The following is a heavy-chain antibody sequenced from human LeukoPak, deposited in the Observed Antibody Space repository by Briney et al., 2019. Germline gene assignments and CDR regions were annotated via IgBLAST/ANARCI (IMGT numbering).Heavy chain of an antibody. J-gene: IGHJ4*02. CDR3: AKDLTVTSTCYFDS. D-gene: IGHD4-11*01. CDR1: GFTFSSYS. Sequence: PGGSLRLSCAASGFTFSSYSMNWVRQAPGKGLEWVSSITSSSTYIYYVDSVRCRFTISRDNAKNSLYLQMNSLRAEDTAVYYCAKDLTVTSTCYFDSWGQGTLVTVSS. CDR2: ITSSSTYI. V-gene: IGHV3-21*01.